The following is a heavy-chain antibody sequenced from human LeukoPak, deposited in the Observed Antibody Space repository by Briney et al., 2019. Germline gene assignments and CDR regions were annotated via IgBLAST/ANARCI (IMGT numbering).Heavy chain of an antibody. CDR1: GFTFRDYY. J-gene: IGHJ4*02. Sequence: GSLRLSCAASGFTFRDYYMSWIRQAPGKGLEWVSYISSSGSTIYYADSVKGRFTISRDNAKNSLYLQMNSLRAEDTAVYYCARGYDSSGYYYVNFDYWGQGTLVTVSS. CDR2: ISSSGSTI. V-gene: IGHV3-11*04. CDR3: ARGYDSSGYYYVNFDY. D-gene: IGHD3-22*01.